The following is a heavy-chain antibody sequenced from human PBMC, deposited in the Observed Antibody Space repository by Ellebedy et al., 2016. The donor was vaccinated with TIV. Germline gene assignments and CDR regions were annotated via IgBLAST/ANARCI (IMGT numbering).Heavy chain of an antibody. CDR2: INTDGNST. CDR1: GFTFSSYW. Sequence: GESLKISCAASGFTFSSYWMHWVRQAPGKGLVWVSRINTDGNSTTYADSVKGRFTISRDNAKNTLYMQMNSLRAEDTALYYCAREGGSYRKFDYWGQGTLVTVSS. D-gene: IGHD3-16*02. J-gene: IGHJ4*02. CDR3: AREGGSYRKFDY. V-gene: IGHV3-74*01.